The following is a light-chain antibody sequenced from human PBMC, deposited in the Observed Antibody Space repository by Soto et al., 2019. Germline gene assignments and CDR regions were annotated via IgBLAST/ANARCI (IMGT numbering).Light chain of an antibody. CDR1: QSISSW. CDR3: QQSYYNPT. V-gene: IGKV1-39*01. CDR2: DAS. Sequence: GDRATITCRASQSISSWLAWYQQKPGKAPNLLIYDASSLQSGVPSRFSGSGSGTDFTLTISSLQREDFAAYYCQQSYYNPTFGQGTKVDIK. J-gene: IGKJ1*01.